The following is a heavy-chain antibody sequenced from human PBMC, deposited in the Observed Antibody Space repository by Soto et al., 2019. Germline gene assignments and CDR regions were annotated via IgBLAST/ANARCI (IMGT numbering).Heavy chain of an antibody. Sequence: QVQLQQSGPGLVKPSQTLSLTCAISGDSVSSTSAAWSWIRQSPSRGLEWLGMTYYRSKWYNDFAVSVGSRITITPDTSKNQFSLQLSSVTPEDTAVYYCARSNAADRPRVGYYCDMDVWGKGTTVTVSS. CDR3: ARSNAADRPRVGYYCDMDV. D-gene: IGHD1-1*01. V-gene: IGHV6-1*01. CDR1: GDSVSSTSAA. CDR2: TYYRSKWYN. J-gene: IGHJ6*03.